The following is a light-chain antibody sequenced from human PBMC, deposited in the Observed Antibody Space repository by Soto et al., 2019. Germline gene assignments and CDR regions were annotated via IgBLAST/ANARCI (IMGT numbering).Light chain of an antibody. CDR2: DTS. J-gene: IGKJ2*01. CDR1: QSVSNSY. V-gene: IGKV3D-20*01. CDR3: QQYGSSPYT. Sequence: EIVLTQSPATLSLSPGERATLSCGASQSVSNSYLAWYQQKPGLAPRLLIYDTSSRATGIPDRFSGSGSGTDFTLTISNLEPEDFAVYYCQQYGSSPYTFGQGTKLEIK.